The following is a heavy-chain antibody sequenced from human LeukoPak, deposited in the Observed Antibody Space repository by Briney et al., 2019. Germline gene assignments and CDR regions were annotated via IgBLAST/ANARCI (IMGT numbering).Heavy chain of an antibody. CDR3: ARDLGRPAAIPLDY. Sequence: PGGSLRLSCAASGFTFSSYAMHWVRQAPGKGLEWVAVTSYDGSNKYYADSVKGRFTISRDNSKNTLYLQMNSLRAEDTAVYYCARDLGRPAAIPLDYWGQGTLVTVSS. CDR2: TSYDGSNK. J-gene: IGHJ4*02. D-gene: IGHD2-2*02. CDR1: GFTFSSYA. V-gene: IGHV3-30-3*01.